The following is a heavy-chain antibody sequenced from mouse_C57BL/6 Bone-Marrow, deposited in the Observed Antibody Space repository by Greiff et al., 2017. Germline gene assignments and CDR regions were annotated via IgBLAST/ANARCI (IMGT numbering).Heavy chain of an antibody. V-gene: IGHV1-81*01. CDR3: ARFYYGSSYWNAMDY. D-gene: IGHD1-1*01. CDR1: GYTFTSYG. CDR2: IYPRSGNT. J-gene: IGHJ4*01. Sequence: QVQLQQSGAELARPGASVKLSCKASGYTFTSYGISWVKQRTGQGLEWIGEIYPRSGNTYYNEKFKGKATLTADKSSSTAYMELRSLTSEDSAVYFCARFYYGSSYWNAMDYWGQGTSVTVSS.